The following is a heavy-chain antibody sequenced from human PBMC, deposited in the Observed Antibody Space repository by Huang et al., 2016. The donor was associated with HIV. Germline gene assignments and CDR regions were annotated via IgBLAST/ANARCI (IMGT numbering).Heavy chain of an antibody. CDR1: GGTFSKYA. D-gene: IGHD4-17*01. J-gene: IGHJ4*02. CDR3: ARGQLGSYGDYDVLY. CDR2: SIPMFGTP. Sequence: QVQLVQSGAEVKTPGSSVKVSCKASGGTFSKYAISWVRQAPGQGLEWIGGSIPMFGTPNDARKFQGRVTITADESTSTTYVEVSSLRSEDTALYYCARGQLGSYGDYDVLYWGQGTLVTVSS. V-gene: IGHV1-69*13.